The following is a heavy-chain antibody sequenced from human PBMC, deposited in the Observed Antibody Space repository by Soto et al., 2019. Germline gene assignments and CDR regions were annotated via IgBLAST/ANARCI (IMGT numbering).Heavy chain of an antibody. J-gene: IGHJ4*02. CDR1: GYTFTSYG. CDR2: ISAYNGNT. D-gene: IGHD2-2*01. Sequence: ASVKVSFKASGYTFTSYGISWVRQAPGQGLEWMGWISAYNGNTNYAQKLQGRVTMTTDTSTSTAYMELRSLRSDDTAVYYCARTIVVVPAANSLDFDYWGQGTLVTVSS. CDR3: ARTIVVVPAANSLDFDY. V-gene: IGHV1-18*01.